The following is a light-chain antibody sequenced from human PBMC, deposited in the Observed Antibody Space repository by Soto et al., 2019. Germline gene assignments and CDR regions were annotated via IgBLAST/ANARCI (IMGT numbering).Light chain of an antibody. CDR2: GVS. V-gene: IGKV3-15*01. J-gene: IGKJ5*01. CDR3: QHYKNWPPIT. Sequence: TVMTQSPATLSVSPGERATLSYRASQSLGTYLAWYQQKPGQAPRLLIYGVSARATGTPARFSGSGSGTEFTLTISNLQSEDFAVYYCQHYKNWPPITFGQGTRLEIK. CDR1: QSLGTY.